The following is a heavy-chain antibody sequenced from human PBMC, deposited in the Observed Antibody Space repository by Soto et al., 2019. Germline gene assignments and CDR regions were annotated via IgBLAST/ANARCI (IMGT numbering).Heavy chain of an antibody. V-gene: IGHV1-69*13. J-gene: IGHJ6*02. Sequence: GASVKVSCKASGGTFSSYAISWVRQAPGQGLEWMGGITPIFGTANYAQKFQGRVTITADESTSTAYMELSSLRSEDTAVYYCARGGDYDILTGSYGMDVWGQGTTVTVSS. CDR2: ITPIFGTA. D-gene: IGHD3-9*01. CDR3: ARGGDYDILTGSYGMDV. CDR1: GGTFSSYA.